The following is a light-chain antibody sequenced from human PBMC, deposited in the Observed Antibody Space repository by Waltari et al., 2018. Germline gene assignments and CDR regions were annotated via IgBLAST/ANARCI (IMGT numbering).Light chain of an antibody. V-gene: IGKV3-20*01. J-gene: IGKJ1*01. CDR1: QSVSSSY. CDR2: GAS. Sequence: EIVLTQSPGTLSFSPGERASLSCRASQSVSSSYLAWYQQKPGQAPRLLIYGASSRATGIPDRFSGSGSGTDFTLTISRLEPEDFAVYYCQQYGSSPRGTFGQGTKVEIK. CDR3: QQYGSSPRGT.